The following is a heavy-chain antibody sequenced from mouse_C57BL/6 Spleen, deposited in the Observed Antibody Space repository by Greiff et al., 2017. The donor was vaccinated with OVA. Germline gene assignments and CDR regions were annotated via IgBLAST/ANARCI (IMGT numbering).Heavy chain of an antibody. CDR2: ISYDGSN. V-gene: IGHV3-6*01. Sequence: EVQRVESGPGLVKPSQSLSLTCSVTGYSITSGYYWNWIRQFPGNKLEWMGYISYDGSNNYNPSLKNRISITRDTSKNQFFLKLNSVTTEDTATYYCARGYYGSSYEMDYWGQGTSVTVSS. J-gene: IGHJ4*01. CDR1: GYSITSGYY. CDR3: ARGYYGSSYEMDY. D-gene: IGHD1-1*01.